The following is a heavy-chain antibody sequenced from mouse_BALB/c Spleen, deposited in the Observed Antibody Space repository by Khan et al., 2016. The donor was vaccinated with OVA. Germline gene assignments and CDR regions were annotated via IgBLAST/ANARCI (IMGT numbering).Heavy chain of an antibody. J-gene: IGHJ2*01. Sequence: EVKLQESGPGLVKPSQSLSLTCTVTGYSTTSGYAWNWIRQFPGNKLEWMGYISYSGVTSYTPSLKSRISITRDTSKNQFFLQLNSVTTEDTATYYCARGNYYGYYFDYWGQGTTLTVSS. CDR1: GYSTTSGYA. CDR2: ISYSGVT. CDR3: ARGNYYGYYFDY. D-gene: IGHD1-1*01. V-gene: IGHV3-2*02.